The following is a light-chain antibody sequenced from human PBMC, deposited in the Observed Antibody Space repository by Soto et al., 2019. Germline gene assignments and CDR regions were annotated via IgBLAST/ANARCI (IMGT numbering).Light chain of an antibody. CDR2: GAS. J-gene: IGKJ3*01. V-gene: IGKV3D-15*01. CDR1: QTVAKN. Sequence: EIVMTQSSAILSVSPGERATLSCRASQTVAKNLAWYQQKPGQPPRLLIYGASTRATGVPARFSGSGSGTEFTLTISSLQSEDFAIYYCQQYNTWPPPSESVGPGTKVDIK. CDR3: QQYNTWPPPSES.